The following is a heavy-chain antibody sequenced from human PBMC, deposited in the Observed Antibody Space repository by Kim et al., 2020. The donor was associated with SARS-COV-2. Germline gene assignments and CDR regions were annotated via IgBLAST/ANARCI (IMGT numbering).Heavy chain of an antibody. D-gene: IGHD3-22*01. J-gene: IGHJ6*03. CDR2: INAGNGNT. CDR1: GYTFTSYA. CDR3: ARGAGSSGYYHNYYYYYMDG. Sequence: ASVKVSCKASGYTFTSYAMHWVRQAPGQRLEWMGWINAGNGNTKYSQKFQGRVTITRDTSASTAYMELSSLRSEDTAVYYCARGAGSSGYYHNYYYYYMDGWGKGTTFHVSS. V-gene: IGHV1-3*01.